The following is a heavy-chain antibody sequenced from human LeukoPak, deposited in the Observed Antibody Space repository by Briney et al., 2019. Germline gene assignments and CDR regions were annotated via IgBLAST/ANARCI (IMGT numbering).Heavy chain of an antibody. J-gene: IGHJ4*02. D-gene: IGHD6-13*01. V-gene: IGHV3-23*01. CDR3: AKPPPDSSSWLFDY. Sequence: GGSLRLSCAASGSTFSSYAMSWVRQAPGKGLEWVSTITGSGGSTYYADSVKGRFTISTDNSKNTLYLQMNSLRAEDTAVYYCAKPPPDSSSWLFDYWGQGTLVTVSS. CDR1: GSTFSSYA. CDR2: ITGSGGST.